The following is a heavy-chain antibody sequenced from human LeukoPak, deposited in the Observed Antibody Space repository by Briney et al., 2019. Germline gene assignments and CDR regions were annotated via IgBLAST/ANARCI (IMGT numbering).Heavy chain of an antibody. V-gene: IGHV4-34*01. CDR1: GGSFSGYY. CDR2: INHSGIT. D-gene: IGHD1-26*01. J-gene: IGHJ4*02. CDR3: ARIVGASDY. Sequence: SETLSLTCAVYGGSFSGYYWSWIRQPPGKGLEWIGEINHSGITNYNPSLKSRATISVDTSKKQFFLKLTSVTAADTAVYYCARIVGASDYWGQGTLVTVSS.